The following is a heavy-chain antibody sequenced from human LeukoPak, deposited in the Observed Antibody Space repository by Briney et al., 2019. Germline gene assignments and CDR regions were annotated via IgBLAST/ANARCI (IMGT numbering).Heavy chain of an antibody. V-gene: IGHV4-59*08. CDR2: IYYSGST. D-gene: IGHD3-22*01. Sequence: SETLSLTCTVSGGSISSYYWSWIRQPPGKGLEWIGYIYYSGSTNYNPSLKSRVTISVDTSKNQFSLKLSSVTAADTAVYYCARPGDYYDSSGYLAFDTWGQGTMVTVSS. CDR1: GGSISSYY. J-gene: IGHJ3*02. CDR3: ARPGDYYDSSGYLAFDT.